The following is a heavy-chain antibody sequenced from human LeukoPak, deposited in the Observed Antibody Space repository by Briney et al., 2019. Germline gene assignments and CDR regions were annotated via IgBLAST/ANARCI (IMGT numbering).Heavy chain of an antibody. CDR3: ARGLRLGELSIDY. V-gene: IGHV4-39*07. Sequence: SETLSLTCTVSGGSISTSNYYWGWIRQPPGKGLEWIGNIFYSGSTYYSPSLRSRVTMSVDTSKNQFSLKLSSVTAADTAVYYCARGLRLGELSIDYWGQGTLVTVSS. CDR2: IFYSGST. D-gene: IGHD3-16*02. CDR1: GGSISTSNYY. J-gene: IGHJ4*02.